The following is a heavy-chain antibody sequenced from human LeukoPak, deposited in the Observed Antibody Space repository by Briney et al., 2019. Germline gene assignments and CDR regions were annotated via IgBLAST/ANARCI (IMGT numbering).Heavy chain of an antibody. CDR3: TTTGDNWGDYFDY. J-gene: IGHJ4*02. Sequence: GGSLRLSCAASGFTFSNAWMSWVRQAPGKGLEWVGRIKSKTDGGTTDYAAPVKGRFTISRDDSKTTLYLQMNSLKTEDTAVYYCTTTGDNWGDYFDYWGQGTLVTVSS. V-gene: IGHV3-15*01. D-gene: IGHD1-1*01. CDR1: GFTFSNAW. CDR2: IKSKTDGGTT.